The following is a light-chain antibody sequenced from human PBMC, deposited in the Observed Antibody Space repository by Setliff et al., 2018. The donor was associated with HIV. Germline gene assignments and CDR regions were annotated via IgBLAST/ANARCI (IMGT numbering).Light chain of an antibody. CDR1: SSDVGSYNR. Sequence: QSVLAQPPSVSGSPGQSVTISCTGTSSDVGSYNRVAWYQQTPGAAPKLMIYEVSNRPSGVPDRFSGSKSGNTASLTISGLQAEDEADYSCSSYISSSNYVFGTGTKVTVL. J-gene: IGLJ1*01. V-gene: IGLV2-18*02. CDR2: EVS. CDR3: SSYISSSNYV.